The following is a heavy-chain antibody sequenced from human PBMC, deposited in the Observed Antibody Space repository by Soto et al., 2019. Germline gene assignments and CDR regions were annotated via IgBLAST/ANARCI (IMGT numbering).Heavy chain of an antibody. J-gene: IGHJ4*02. CDR2: ISSDGNDK. CDR3: AKDSGRGSADYYFDY. D-gene: IGHD3-10*01. CDR1: GFTFNTYG. V-gene: IGHV3-30*18. Sequence: LRLSCAASGFTFNTYGMHWVRQAPGKGLERVAVISSDGNDKYHADSVKGRFTISRDNSKNTLFLQMNSLRAEDTAIYYCAKDSGRGSADYYFDYWGQGTLVTVSS.